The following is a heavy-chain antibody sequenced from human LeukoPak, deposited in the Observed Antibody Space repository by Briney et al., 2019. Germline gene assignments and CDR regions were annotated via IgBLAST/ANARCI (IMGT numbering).Heavy chain of an antibody. J-gene: IGHJ4*02. CDR3: ARPGAMSGWLDY. V-gene: IGHV4-39*07. Sequence: PSETLSLTCSVSGASISSGSNYWGWIRQPPGKTLEWIGSIYSSGSTYYNSSLKSRVTISVDTSKNQFSLKLSSVTAADTAVYYCARPGAMSGWLDYWGQGTLVTVSS. CDR1: GASISSGSNY. CDR2: IYSSGST. D-gene: IGHD6-19*01.